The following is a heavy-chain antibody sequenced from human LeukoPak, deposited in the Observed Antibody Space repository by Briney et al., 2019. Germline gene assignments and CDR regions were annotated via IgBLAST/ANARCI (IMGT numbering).Heavy chain of an antibody. D-gene: IGHD2-2*01. CDR3: ARILASSTSTKFDP. CDR1: GGSFSGYY. Sequence: SETLSLTCAVYGGSFSGYYWSWIRQPPGKGLEWIGEINHSGSTNYNPSLKSRVTISVDTSKNQFSLKLSSVTAADTAVYYCARILASSTSTKFDPWGQGTLVTVSS. J-gene: IGHJ5*02. CDR2: INHSGST. V-gene: IGHV4-34*01.